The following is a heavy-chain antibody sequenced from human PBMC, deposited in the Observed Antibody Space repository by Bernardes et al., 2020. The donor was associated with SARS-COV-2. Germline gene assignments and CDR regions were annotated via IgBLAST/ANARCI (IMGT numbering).Heavy chain of an antibody. J-gene: IGHJ4*02. Sequence: SETLSLTCTVSGGSISSSSYYWGWIRQPPGKGLEWIGSIYYSGSTYYNPSLKSRVTISVDTSKNQFSLKLSSVTAADTAVYYCARVSEDYSSSRNDYWGQGTLVTVSS. CDR3: ARVSEDYSSSRNDY. D-gene: IGHD6-6*01. CDR1: GGSISSSSYY. CDR2: IYYSGST. V-gene: IGHV4-39*07.